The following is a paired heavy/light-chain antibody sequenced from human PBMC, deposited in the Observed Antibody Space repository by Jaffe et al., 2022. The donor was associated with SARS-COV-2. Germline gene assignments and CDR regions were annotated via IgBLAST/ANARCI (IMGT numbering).Heavy chain of an antibody. Sequence: QVQLVESGGGVVQPGRSLRLSCTGSEFTFSIYGMHWVRQAPGKGMEWLALILYDSSNQYYTDSVKGRFTISRDNSKNTLYLQMNSLRAEDTAVYYCARDLGKSRYFDYWGQGTLVTVSS. J-gene: IGHJ4*02. CDR2: ILYDSSNQ. D-gene: IGHD6-13*01. CDR3: ARDLGKSRYFDY. CDR1: EFTFSIYG. V-gene: IGHV3-33*01.
Light chain of an antibody. CDR1: QGISSW. Sequence: DIQMTQSPSSVSASVGDRVTITCRASQGISSWLAWYQQKPGKAPKLLIYAASNLQGGVPSRFSGSGSGTDFTLTISSLQPEDFATYYCQQANSFPRTFGQGTKVEIK. V-gene: IGKV1-12*01. J-gene: IGKJ1*01. CDR3: QQANSFPRT. CDR2: AAS.